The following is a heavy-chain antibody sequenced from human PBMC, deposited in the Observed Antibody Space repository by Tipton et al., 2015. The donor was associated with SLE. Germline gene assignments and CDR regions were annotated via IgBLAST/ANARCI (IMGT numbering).Heavy chain of an antibody. CDR1: GASINSYF. V-gene: IGHV4-59*01. J-gene: IGHJ3*01. CDR3: GRARVGMGYVFDL. CDR2: LYHSGIT. D-gene: IGHD5-24*01. Sequence: TLSLTCTVSGASINSYFWSWLRQPPGKGLEWIGYLYHSGITDYNPSLKSRVTISGDTSKNQLFLTLSAVTAADTAMYYCGRARVGMGYVFDLWGQGTMVTVSS.